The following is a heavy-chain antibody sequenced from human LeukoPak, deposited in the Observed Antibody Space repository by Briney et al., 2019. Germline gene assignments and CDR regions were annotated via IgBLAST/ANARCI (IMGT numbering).Heavy chain of an antibody. CDR1: GYTFTGYY. V-gene: IGHV1-2*02. CDR3: ARLSVSPMVRGVYYFDY. D-gene: IGHD3-10*01. J-gene: IGHJ4*02. CDR2: INPNSGGT. Sequence: ASVKVSCKASGYTFTGYYMHWVRQAPGQGLEWMGWINPNSGGTNYAQKFQGRVTMTRDTSISTAYMELSRLRSDDTAVYYCARLSVSPMVRGVYYFDYWGQGTLVTVSS.